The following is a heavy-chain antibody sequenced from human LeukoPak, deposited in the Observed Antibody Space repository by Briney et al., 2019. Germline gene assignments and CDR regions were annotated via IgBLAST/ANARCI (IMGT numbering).Heavy chain of an antibody. Sequence: GGSLRLSCAASGFTFSSYSMNWVRQAPGKGLEWVSSISSSSSYIYYADSVMGRFTISRDNAKNSLYLQMNSLRAEDTAVYYCARGYCSSSCYGYYYYGMDVWGQGTTVTVSS. CDR3: ARGYCSSSCYGYYYYGMDV. V-gene: IGHV3-21*01. J-gene: IGHJ6*02. CDR1: GFTFSSYS. D-gene: IGHD2-2*01. CDR2: ISSSSSYI.